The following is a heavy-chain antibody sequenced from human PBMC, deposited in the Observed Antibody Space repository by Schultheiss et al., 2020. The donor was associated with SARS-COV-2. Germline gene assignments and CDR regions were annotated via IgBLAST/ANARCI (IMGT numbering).Heavy chain of an antibody. CDR2: ISYDGSNK. Sequence: GGSLRLSCAASGFTFSSYAMHWVRQAPGKGLEWVAVISYDGSNKYYADSVKGRFTISRDNSKNTLYLQMNSLRAEDTAVYYCARDRDMEAVAGSPSYYYYGMDVWGQGTTVTVSS. CDR1: GFTFSSYA. V-gene: IGHV3-30-3*01. J-gene: IGHJ6*02. D-gene: IGHD6-19*01. CDR3: ARDRDMEAVAGSPSYYYYGMDV.